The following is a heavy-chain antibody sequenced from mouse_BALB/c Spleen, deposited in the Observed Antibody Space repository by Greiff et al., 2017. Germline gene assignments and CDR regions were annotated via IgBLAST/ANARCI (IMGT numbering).Heavy chain of an antibody. D-gene: IGHD1-2*01. CDR1: GYTFTSYW. J-gene: IGHJ2*01. V-gene: IGHV1-69*02. CDR3: ARFITRGYFDY. CDR2: IDPSDSYT. Sequence: QVQLQQSGAELAKPGASVKMSCKASGYTFTSYWMHWVKQRPGQGLEWIGEIDPSDSYTNYNQKFKGKATLTVDKSSSTAYMQLSSLTSEDSAVYYCARFITRGYFDYWGQGTTLTVSS.